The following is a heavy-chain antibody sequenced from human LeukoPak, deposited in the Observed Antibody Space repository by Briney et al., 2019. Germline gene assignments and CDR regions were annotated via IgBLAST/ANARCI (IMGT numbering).Heavy chain of an antibody. CDR2: ISSSSSTI. CDR1: GFTFSSYS. J-gene: IGHJ4*02. D-gene: IGHD3-10*01. CDR3: ARDRLWFGELRYFDY. Sequence: PGGSLRLSCAASGFTFSSYSMNWVRQAPGKGLEWVSYISSSSSTIYYADSVKGRFTISRDNAKNSLYLQMNSLRAEDTAVYYCARDRLWFGELRYFDYWGQGTLVTVSS. V-gene: IGHV3-48*04.